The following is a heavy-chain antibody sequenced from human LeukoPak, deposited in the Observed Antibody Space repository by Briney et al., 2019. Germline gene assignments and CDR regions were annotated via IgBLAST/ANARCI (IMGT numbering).Heavy chain of an antibody. D-gene: IGHD3-9*01. J-gene: IGHJ3*02. CDR3: AIAFDWLPNDAFDI. CDR1: GFTFSSYA. V-gene: IGHV3-30-3*01. CDR2: ISYDGSNK. Sequence: GRSLRLSCAASGFTFSSYAMHWVRQAPGKGLEWVAVISYDGSNKYYADSVKGRFTISRDNSKNTLYLQMNSLRAEDTAVYYCAIAFDWLPNDAFDIWAKGQWSPSLQ.